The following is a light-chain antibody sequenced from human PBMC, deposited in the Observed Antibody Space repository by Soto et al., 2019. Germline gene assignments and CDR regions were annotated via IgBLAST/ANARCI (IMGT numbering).Light chain of an antibody. CDR2: GAS. Sequence: EIGLTQSPATLSLSPWERAALSCGASQTVTGSYLAWYQQKPGQAPRFLIYGASTRATGVPARFSGSGSGTEFTLTISSLQSEDFEVYYCQQYNNWPITFGQGTRLEIK. J-gene: IGKJ5*01. CDR3: QQYNNWPIT. CDR1: QTVTGSY. V-gene: IGKV3-15*01.